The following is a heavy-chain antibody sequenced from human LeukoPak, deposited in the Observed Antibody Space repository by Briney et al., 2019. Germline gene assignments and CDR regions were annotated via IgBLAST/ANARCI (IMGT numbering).Heavy chain of an antibody. J-gene: IGHJ4*02. CDR2: IYYSGST. CDR3: ARAGPDTVTANFDY. Sequence: PSQTLSLTCTVSGGSISSGGYYWSWIRQHPGKGLEWIGYIYYSGSTYYNPSLKSRVTISVDTSKNQFPLKLSSVTAADTAVYYCARAGPDTVTANFDYWGQGTLVTVSS. D-gene: IGHD4-17*01. V-gene: IGHV4-31*03. CDR1: GGSISSGGYY.